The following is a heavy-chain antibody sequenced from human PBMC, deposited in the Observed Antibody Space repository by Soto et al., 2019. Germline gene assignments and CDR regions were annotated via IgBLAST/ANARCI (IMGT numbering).Heavy chain of an antibody. V-gene: IGHV1-2*02. D-gene: IGHD3-9*01. Sequence: QVQVVQSGAEVKKPGASVKVSCKASGYTFTGYYMHWVRQAPGQGLEWMGWINANSGGTKYAQKFQGRVTMTRDTSTSTVYMELSSLRSEDTAVYYCARALRYFDWLGYWGQGTLATVSS. CDR2: INANSGGT. CDR1: GYTFTGYY. CDR3: ARALRYFDWLGY. J-gene: IGHJ4*02.